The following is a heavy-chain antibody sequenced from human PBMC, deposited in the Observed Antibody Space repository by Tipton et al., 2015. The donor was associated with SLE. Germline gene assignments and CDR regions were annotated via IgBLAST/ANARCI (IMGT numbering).Heavy chain of an antibody. J-gene: IGHJ4*02. D-gene: IGHD3-10*01. Sequence: GSLRLSCAASGFTVSSNYMSWVRQAPGKGLEWVSVIYSGGSTYYADSVKGRFTISRDNSKNTLYLQMNSLRAEDTAVYYCARDKFGFGVDYWGQGTLVTVSS. V-gene: IGHV3-53*05. CDR2: IYSGGST. CDR3: ARDKFGFGVDY. CDR1: GFTVSSNY.